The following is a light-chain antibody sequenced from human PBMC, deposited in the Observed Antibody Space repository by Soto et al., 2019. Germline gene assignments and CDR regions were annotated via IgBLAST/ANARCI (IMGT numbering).Light chain of an antibody. CDR3: QSYDSSLSGYV. J-gene: IGLJ1*01. Sequence: QSVLTQPPSVSEAPGQRVNISGTGSSSNVGAGYEAHWYQQVPGTAPKLLIYENNNRPSGVPDRFSGSKSGTSASLAITGLQAEDEAEYYCQSYDSSLSGYVFGTGTKLTVL. CDR1: SSNVGAGYE. CDR2: ENN. V-gene: IGLV1-40*01.